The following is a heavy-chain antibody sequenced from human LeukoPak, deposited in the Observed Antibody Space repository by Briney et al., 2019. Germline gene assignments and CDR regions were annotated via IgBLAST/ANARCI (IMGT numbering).Heavy chain of an antibody. J-gene: IGHJ4*02. CDR3: AKAFDY. V-gene: IGHV3-7*01. CDR2: IRQDGSEK. Sequence: GGSLRLSCAAAGFTFRSYWMTWVRQAPGKGLEWVANIRQDGSEKYYVDSLKGRFTISRDNAKNSLYLQMNSLRAEDTAVYYCAKAFDYWGQGTLVTVSS. CDR1: GFTFRSYW.